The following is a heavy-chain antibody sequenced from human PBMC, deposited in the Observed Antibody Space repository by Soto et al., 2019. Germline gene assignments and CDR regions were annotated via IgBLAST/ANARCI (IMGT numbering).Heavy chain of an antibody. D-gene: IGHD3-10*01. Sequence: PXETLSLTCTVSGGSISSQYWSWIRQPPGKGLEWIGYISYSGSTKYNPSPKSRVTISGDTSKNQFSLKLNSVTAADTAVYFCARGGSGSTLDYWGQGTLVTVSS. V-gene: IGHV4-59*11. CDR1: GGSISSQY. CDR2: ISYSGST. CDR3: ARGGSGSTLDY. J-gene: IGHJ4*02.